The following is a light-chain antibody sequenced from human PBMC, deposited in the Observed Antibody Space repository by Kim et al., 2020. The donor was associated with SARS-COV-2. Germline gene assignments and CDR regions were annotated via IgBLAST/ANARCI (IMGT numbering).Light chain of an antibody. J-gene: IGLJ3*02. CDR1: SGHSSYI. CDR2: LEGSGSY. CDR3: ETWDSNIRV. V-gene: IGLV4-60*03. Sequence: SVKLTCTLSSGHSSYIIAWHQQQPGKAPRYLMKLEGSGSYNKGSGVPDRFSGSSSGADRYLTISNLQSEDEADYYCETWDSNIRVFGGGTQLTVL.